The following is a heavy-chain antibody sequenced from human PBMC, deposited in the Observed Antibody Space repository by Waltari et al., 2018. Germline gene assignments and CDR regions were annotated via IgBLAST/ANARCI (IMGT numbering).Heavy chain of an antibody. D-gene: IGHD2-2*01. CDR3: ALDLGGYAGS. J-gene: IGHJ4*02. Sequence: EVQLVESGGGLVQPGGSLSLSCAASGFPFQNFWMHWVRQVSGKGLVLVSRIDNYGSITTYADSVEGRFTISRDNAKNTLYLQMNSLTVADTALYYCALDLGGYAGSWGQGTMVTVSS. CDR2: IDNYGSIT. CDR1: GFPFQNFW. V-gene: IGHV3-74*01.